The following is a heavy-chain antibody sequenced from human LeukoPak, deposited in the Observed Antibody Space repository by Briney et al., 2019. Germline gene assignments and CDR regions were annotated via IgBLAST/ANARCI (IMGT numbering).Heavy chain of an antibody. J-gene: IGHJ3*02. V-gene: IGHV4-61*01. Sequence: PSETLSLTCAVSGYSISSGYYWSWIRQPPGKGLEWIGYIYYSGSTNYNPSLKSRVTISVDTSKNQFSLKLSSVTAADTAVYYCARDRNYDFWSGYYQEAFDIWGQGTMVTVSS. CDR3: ARDRNYDFWSGYYQEAFDI. CDR1: GYSISSGYY. CDR2: IYYSGST. D-gene: IGHD3-3*01.